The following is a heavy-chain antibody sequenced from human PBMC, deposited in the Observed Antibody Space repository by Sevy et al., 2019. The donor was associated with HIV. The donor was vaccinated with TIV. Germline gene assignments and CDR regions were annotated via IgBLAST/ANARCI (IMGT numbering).Heavy chain of an antibody. CDR3: AKDRVSGSYYAGDFDY. D-gene: IGHD1-26*01. V-gene: IGHV3-23*01. CDR1: GFTFNNYA. J-gene: IGHJ4*02. CDR2: ISYSGGST. Sequence: GGSLRLSCAASGFTFNNYAMSWVRQAPGKGLEWVSVISYSGGSTYYADSVKGKFSISRDNSKNTLYLQMNSLRAEDTAVYYCAKDRVSGSYYAGDFDYWGQGTLVTVSS.